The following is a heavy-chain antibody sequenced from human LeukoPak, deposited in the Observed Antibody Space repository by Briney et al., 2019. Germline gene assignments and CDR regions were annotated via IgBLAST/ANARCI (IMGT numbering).Heavy chain of an antibody. Sequence: GGSLRLSCAASGFTFSSYSMNWVRQAPGKGLEWVSYISSSSNTIYYADSVKGRFTISRDNAKNSLYLQMNSLRDEDTAVYYCARDILTKQAYSGYDNWGQGTLVTVSS. V-gene: IGHV3-48*02. J-gene: IGHJ4*02. CDR2: ISSSSNTI. CDR3: ARDILTKQAYSGYDN. D-gene: IGHD5-12*01. CDR1: GFTFSSYS.